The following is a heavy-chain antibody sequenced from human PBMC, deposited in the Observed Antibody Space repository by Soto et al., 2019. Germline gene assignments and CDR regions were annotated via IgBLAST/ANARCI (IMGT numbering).Heavy chain of an antibody. CDR1: A. J-gene: IGHJ4*02. V-gene: IGHV3-23*01. Sequence: AMCVLRKRSGKGLEFVSCISGSGDEIFFLDSVKGRFAISRDNSENTLFLQMSSLRAEDTAVYYCARRDTYQWGGFDYSGQ. D-gene: IGHD2-8*01. CDR2: ISGSGDEI. CDR3: ARRDTYQWGGFDY.